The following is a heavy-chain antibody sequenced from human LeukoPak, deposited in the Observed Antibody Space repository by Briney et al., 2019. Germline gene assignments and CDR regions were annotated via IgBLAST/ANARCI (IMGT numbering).Heavy chain of an antibody. V-gene: IGHV3-7*01. CDR1: GFTVSRNY. Sequence: GGSLRLSCAASGFTVSRNYMNWVRQAPGKGLEWVANIKQDGSEKYYVDSVKGRFTISRDNAKNSLYPQMNSLRAEDTAVYYCARHHLNDFWSGYLGYWGQGTLVTVSS. CDR3: ARHHLNDFWSGYLGY. J-gene: IGHJ4*02. D-gene: IGHD3-3*01. CDR2: IKQDGSEK.